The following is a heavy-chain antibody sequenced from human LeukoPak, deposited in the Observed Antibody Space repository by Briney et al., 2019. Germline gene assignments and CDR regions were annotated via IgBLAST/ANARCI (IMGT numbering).Heavy chain of an antibody. CDR2: INPNSGDT. CDR3: ARYGPTVAGTTDNWFDP. D-gene: IGHD6-19*01. CDR1: GYTFAGYY. V-gene: IGHV1-2*02. Sequence: ASVKVSCKTSGYTFAGYYIHWVRQAPGQGLEWMGLINPNSGDTNYAQKFQDRVTMTRDTSISTVYMELSWLRSDDTAIYYCARYGPTVAGTTDNWFDPWGQGTLVTVSS. J-gene: IGHJ5*02.